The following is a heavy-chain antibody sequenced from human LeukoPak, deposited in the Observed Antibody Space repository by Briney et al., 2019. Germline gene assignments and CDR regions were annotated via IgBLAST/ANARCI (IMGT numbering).Heavy chain of an antibody. CDR1: GYSISSGYY. CDR2: IYHSGST. Sequence: SETLSLTCTVSGYSISSGYYRGWIRQPPGKGLEWIGSIYHSGSTYYNPSLKSRVTISVDTSKNQFSLKLSSVTAADTAVYYCARAIVVVTASYFDYWGQGTLVTVSS. J-gene: IGHJ4*02. V-gene: IGHV4-38-2*02. D-gene: IGHD2-21*02. CDR3: ARAIVVVTASYFDY.